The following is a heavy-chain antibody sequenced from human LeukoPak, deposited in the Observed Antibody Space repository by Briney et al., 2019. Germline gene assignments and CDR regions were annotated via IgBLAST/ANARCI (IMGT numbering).Heavy chain of an antibody. CDR1: GFAFSSYA. J-gene: IGHJ4*02. Sequence: GGSLRLSCAASGFAFSSYAMHWVRQGPGKGLEWVALVSYDGGSKYYADSVKGRITISRDNSKNTLYLQMNSLRTEDTAVYYCARVKGGIAAAGNYFDYWGQGTRVTVSS. CDR3: ARVKGGIAAAGNYFDY. CDR2: VSYDGGSK. D-gene: IGHD6-13*01. V-gene: IGHV3-30-3*01.